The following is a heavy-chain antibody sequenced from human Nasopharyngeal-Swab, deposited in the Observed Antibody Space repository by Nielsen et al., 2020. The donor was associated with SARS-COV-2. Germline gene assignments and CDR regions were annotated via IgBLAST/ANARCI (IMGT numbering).Heavy chain of an antibody. J-gene: IGHJ6*02. CDR1: GYTFTSYG. CDR2: ISAYNGNT. Sequence: ASVKVSCKASGYTFTSYGISWVRQAPGQGLEGMGWISAYNGNTNYAQKLQGRVTMTTDTSTSTAYMELRSLRSDDTAVYYCATGAAVAGTPISYYYYYGMDVWGQGTTVTVSS. V-gene: IGHV1-18*01. CDR3: ATGAAVAGTPISYYYYYGMDV. D-gene: IGHD6-19*01.